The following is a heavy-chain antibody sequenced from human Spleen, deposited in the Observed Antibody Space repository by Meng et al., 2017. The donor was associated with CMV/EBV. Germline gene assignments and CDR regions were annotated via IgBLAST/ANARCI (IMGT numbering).Heavy chain of an antibody. J-gene: IGHJ4*02. CDR2: MSASGGGT. D-gene: IGHD3-10*01. CDR1: GFTCSSYA. V-gene: IGHV3-23*01. CDR3: AKNFGSGSYPPFDY. Sequence: ASGFTCSSYAMSWVRQAPGKGLEWVSVMSASGGGTYYADSLKGRFTISRDNSKNTLYLQMNSLRAEDTAVYYCAKNFGSGSYPPFDYWGQGTLVTVSS.